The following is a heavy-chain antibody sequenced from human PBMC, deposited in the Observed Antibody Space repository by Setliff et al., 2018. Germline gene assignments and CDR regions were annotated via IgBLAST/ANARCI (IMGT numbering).Heavy chain of an antibody. J-gene: IGHJ6*03. Sequence: LRLSCAASEFSLSDFPMHWVRQAPGKGLEWVGRVRRKTNSYATAYSASLKGRFTISRDDSKNTAYLQMNSLQSEDTAVYYCARRGVGMGMDVWGKGTTVTVSS. CDR3: ARRGVGMGMDV. CDR2: VRRKTNSYAT. CDR1: EFSLSDFP. V-gene: IGHV3-73*01. D-gene: IGHD2-2*01.